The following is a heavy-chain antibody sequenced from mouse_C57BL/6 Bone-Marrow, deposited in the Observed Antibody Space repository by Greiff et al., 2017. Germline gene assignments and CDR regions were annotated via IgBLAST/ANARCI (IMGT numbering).Heavy chain of an antibody. CDR3: TTFAYYYGLWYFDV. CDR2: LDPENGDT. J-gene: IGHJ1*03. Sequence: EVQLQQSGAELVRLGASVKLSCTASGFNIKDDYMHWVKQRPEQGLEWIGWLDPENGDTEYASKFQGKATITADTSSTTAYLQLSSLTSEDTAVYYCTTFAYYYGLWYFDVWGTGTTVTVSS. V-gene: IGHV14-4*01. CDR1: GFNIKDDY. D-gene: IGHD1-1*01.